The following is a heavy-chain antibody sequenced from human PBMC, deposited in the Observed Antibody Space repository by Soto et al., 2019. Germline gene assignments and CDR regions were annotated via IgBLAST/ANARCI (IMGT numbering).Heavy chain of an antibody. CDR1: GYSFTSYW. CDR3: AIVGDVGYSYATHFDY. CDR2: IYPGDSDT. J-gene: IGHJ4*02. V-gene: IGHV5-51*01. D-gene: IGHD5-18*01. Sequence: GESLKISCKCSGYSFTSYWIGWVRQMPGKGLEWMGIIYPGDSDTRYSPSFQGQVTISADRSISTAYLQWSSLQASDTAMYYCAIVGDVGYSYATHFDYWGQGTLVTVSS.